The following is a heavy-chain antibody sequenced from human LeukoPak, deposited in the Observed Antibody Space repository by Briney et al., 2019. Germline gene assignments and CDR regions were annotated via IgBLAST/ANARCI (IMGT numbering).Heavy chain of an antibody. J-gene: IGHJ4*02. CDR2: ISGGGGST. V-gene: IGHV3-23*01. D-gene: IGHD3-10*01. CDR3: VGEITVVRGVYDDN. CDR1: RFQFSSYA. Sequence: GGSLRLSCVASRFQFSSYAMSWVRQAPGKGLEWVSVISGGGGSTYYADSVKGRFTISRDNSKNTLYLQMNSLRGDDSALYYCVGEITVVRGVYDDNWGQGTLVTVSS.